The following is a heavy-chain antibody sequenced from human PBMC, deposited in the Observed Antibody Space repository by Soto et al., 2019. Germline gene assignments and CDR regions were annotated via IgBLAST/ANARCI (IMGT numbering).Heavy chain of an antibody. D-gene: IGHD5-12*01. CDR1: GDSFNDYY. J-gene: IGHJ6*03. V-gene: IGHV1-2*04. CDR2: INPNGGVT. Sequence: QVQLVKFGAEGRKPGAPVPVSCRSPGDSFNDYYIHWVGQAPGQGFEWMGWINPNGGVTKYAQKFQGWVSMTRDTSIRTVYMQLSRLRSDDTAVYYCARESGGATATLDYYYFYMDVWGTGTTVTVSS. CDR3: ARESGGATATLDYYYFYMDV.